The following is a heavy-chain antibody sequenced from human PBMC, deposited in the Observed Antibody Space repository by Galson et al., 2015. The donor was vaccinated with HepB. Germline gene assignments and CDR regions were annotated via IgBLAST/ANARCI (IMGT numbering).Heavy chain of an antibody. CDR2: ISSSSSHI. J-gene: IGHJ4*02. V-gene: IGHV3-21*01. CDR3: ARGDLRAADY. D-gene: IGHD2-15*01. Sequence: SLRLSCAASGFTFSSYAMNWVRQAPGKGLEWVSSISSSSSHIYYADSVKGRFTISRDNPKNSLYLQMNSLRAEDTAVYYCARGDLRAADYWGQGTLVTVSS. CDR1: GFTFSSYA.